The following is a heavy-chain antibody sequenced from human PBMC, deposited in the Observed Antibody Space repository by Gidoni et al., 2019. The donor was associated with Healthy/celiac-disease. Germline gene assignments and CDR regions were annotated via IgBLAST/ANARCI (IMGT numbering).Heavy chain of an antibody. CDR2: ISYDGSNK. Sequence: QVQLVESGGGVVQTGRSLRLSCAASGFTFRSSGMHWVRQAPGKGLEWVAVISYDGSNKYYADSVKGRFTISRDNSKNTLYLQMNSLRAEDTAVYYCAKDGTSEGPYYYYYMDVWGKGTTVTVSS. CDR1: GFTFRSSG. CDR3: AKDGTSEGPYYYYYMDV. J-gene: IGHJ6*03. D-gene: IGHD1-26*01. V-gene: IGHV3-30*18.